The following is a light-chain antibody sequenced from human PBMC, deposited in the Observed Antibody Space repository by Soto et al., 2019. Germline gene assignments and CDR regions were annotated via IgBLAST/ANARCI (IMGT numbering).Light chain of an antibody. V-gene: IGKV1D-12*01. J-gene: IGKJ4*01. CDR2: AAS. Sequence: DIQMTQSPSSVSASVGDRIIITSRASQYLNSWLAWYQQQPGEAPTLLIFAASRCHGDVPSRFSGSGSSTYFTVTINTLQPADFATYYCQQADSFPLTFGGGTKVEVK. CDR1: QYLNSW. CDR3: QQADSFPLT.